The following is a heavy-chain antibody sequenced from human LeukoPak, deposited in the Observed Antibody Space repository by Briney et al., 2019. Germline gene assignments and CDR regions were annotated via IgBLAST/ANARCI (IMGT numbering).Heavy chain of an antibody. D-gene: IGHD2-15*01. CDR1: GGSISSGGYY. Sequence: SETLPLTCTVSGGSISSGGYYWSWIRQHPGKGLEWIGYIYYSGSTYYNPSLKSRVTISVDTSKNQFSLKLSSVTAADTAVYYCARDPGDCSGGSCYSGAFDIWGQGTMVTVSS. CDR3: ARDPGDCSGGSCYSGAFDI. J-gene: IGHJ3*02. V-gene: IGHV4-31*03. CDR2: IYYSGST.